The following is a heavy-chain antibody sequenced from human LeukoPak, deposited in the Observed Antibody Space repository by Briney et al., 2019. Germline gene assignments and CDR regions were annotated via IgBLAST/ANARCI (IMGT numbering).Heavy chain of an antibody. D-gene: IGHD1-26*01. Sequence: RPGGSLRLSCAASGFTFDDYAMHWVRQAPGKGLEWVSGISWNSGSIGYADSVKGRFTISRDNAKNSLYLQMNSLRAEDMALYYCVRWENIEYYFDYWGQGTLVTVSS. CDR1: GFTFDDYA. J-gene: IGHJ4*02. V-gene: IGHV3-9*03. CDR2: ISWNSGSI. CDR3: VRWENIEYYFDY.